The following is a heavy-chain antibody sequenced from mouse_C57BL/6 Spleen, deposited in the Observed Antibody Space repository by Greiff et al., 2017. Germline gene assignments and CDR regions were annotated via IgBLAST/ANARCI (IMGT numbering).Heavy chain of an antibody. CDR1: GYAFSSYW. CDR2: IYPGDGDT. CDR3: ARNCDLLYAMDY. Sequence: QVHVKQSGAELVKPGASVKISCKASGYAFSSYWMNWVKQRPGKGLEWIGQIYPGDGDTNYNGKFKGKATLTADKSSSTAYMQLSSLTSEDSAVYFCARNCDLLYAMDYWGQGTSGTVSS. V-gene: IGHV1-80*01. J-gene: IGHJ4*01.